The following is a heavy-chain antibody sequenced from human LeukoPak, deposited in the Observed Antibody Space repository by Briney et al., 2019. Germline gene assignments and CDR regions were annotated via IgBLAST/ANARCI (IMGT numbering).Heavy chain of an antibody. V-gene: IGHV3-23*01. CDR1: RFTFSTYG. CDR2: ITSSGYNT. Sequence: PGGSLRLSCAASRFTFSTYGMSWVRQAPGKGLEWVSSITSSGYNTNYAASVKGRFTISRDNSDNTLYLQIHSLRAEDTAIYYCARDGFCIGSNCFSHFDSWGQGILVTVSS. D-gene: IGHD2-15*01. CDR3: ARDGFCIGSNCFSHFDS. J-gene: IGHJ4*02.